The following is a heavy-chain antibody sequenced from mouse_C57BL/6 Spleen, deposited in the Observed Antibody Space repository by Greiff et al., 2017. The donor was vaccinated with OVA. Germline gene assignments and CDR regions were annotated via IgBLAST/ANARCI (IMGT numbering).Heavy chain of an antibody. J-gene: IGHJ2*01. CDR3: ARIRGSSYEDYFDY. CDR2: IYPRDGST. D-gene: IGHD1-1*01. V-gene: IGHV1-85*01. Sequence: QVQLQQSGPELVKPGASVKLSCKASGYTFTSYDINWVKQRPGQGLEWIGWIYPRDGSTKYNEKFKGKATLTVDTSSSTAYMELHSLTSEDSAVYCGARIRGSSYEDYFDYWGQGTTLTVSS. CDR1: GYTFTSYD.